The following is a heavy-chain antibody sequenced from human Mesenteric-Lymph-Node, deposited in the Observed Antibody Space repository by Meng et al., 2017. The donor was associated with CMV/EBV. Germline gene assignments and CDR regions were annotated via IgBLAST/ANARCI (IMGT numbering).Heavy chain of an antibody. CDR2: ISSSSSSI. CDR1: GFTFSSYS. CDR3: VRNSPGGWAIVVVPAAIREVG. Sequence: GGSLRLSCAASGFTFSSYSINWVRQAPGKGLEWVSYISSSSSSIYYADSVKGRFTISRDNAKNSLYLQMNSLRPEDMAAYYCVRNSPGGWAIVVVPAAIREVGWGQGTLVTVSS. J-gene: IGHJ4*02. V-gene: IGHV3-48*04. D-gene: IGHD2-2*01.